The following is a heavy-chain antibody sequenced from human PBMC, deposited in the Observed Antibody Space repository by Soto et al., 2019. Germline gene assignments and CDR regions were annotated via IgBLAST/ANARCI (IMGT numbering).Heavy chain of an antibody. V-gene: IGHV4-59*01. CDR3: XXXXXXXXXXY. CDR2: FYNSGTT. J-gene: IGHJ4*02. Sequence: RQPPGKGLEWIGCFYNSGTTNYNPSLKSRVTISVDTSNNQFSLRVNSVTAADTAVYYGXXXXXXXXXXYWGQGALVTVSS.